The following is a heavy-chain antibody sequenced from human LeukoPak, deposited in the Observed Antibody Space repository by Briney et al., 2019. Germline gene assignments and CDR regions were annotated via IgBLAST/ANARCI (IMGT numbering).Heavy chain of an antibody. J-gene: IGHJ4*02. CDR3: AKGRYDTDY. CDR2: ISARGSV. D-gene: IGHD1-1*01. Sequence: GGSLRLSCAASGFTFSSYAMSWVRQAPRKGLEWVSVISARGSVYYPDSVKGRFTISRDNSKNTVYLQMNSLRAEDTALYYCAKGRYDTDYWGQGTLVIVSS. CDR1: GFTFSSYA. V-gene: IGHV3-23*01.